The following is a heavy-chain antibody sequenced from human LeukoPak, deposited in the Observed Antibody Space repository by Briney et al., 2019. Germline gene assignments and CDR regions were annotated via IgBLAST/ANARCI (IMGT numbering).Heavy chain of an antibody. CDR1: GYTFTSYD. CDR3: ARGAGYCSSTSCYGSYYYMDV. J-gene: IGHJ6*03. D-gene: IGHD2-2*01. CDR2: MNPNSGNT. V-gene: IGHV1-8*01. Sequence: ASVKVSCKASGYTFTSYDNNWVRQATGQGLEWMGWMNPNSGNTGYAQKFQGRVTMTRNTSISTAYMELSSLRSEDTAVYYCARGAGYCSSTSCYGSYYYMDVWGKGTTVTVSS.